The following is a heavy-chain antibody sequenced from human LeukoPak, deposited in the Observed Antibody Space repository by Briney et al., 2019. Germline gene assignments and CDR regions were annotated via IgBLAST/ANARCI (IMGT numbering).Heavy chain of an antibody. D-gene: IGHD3-3*01. Sequence: PGGSLRLSCAPSGLTFRSYSMNWVRQAPGKGLEWVSSIISSSRYIYYADSVKGRFTISRDNAKNSLYLQMNSLRAEDTAVYYCARGLYGVEDAFDIWGQGTTVTVSS. CDR3: ARGLYGVEDAFDI. CDR2: IISSSRYI. V-gene: IGHV3-21*01. CDR1: GLTFRSYS. J-gene: IGHJ3*02.